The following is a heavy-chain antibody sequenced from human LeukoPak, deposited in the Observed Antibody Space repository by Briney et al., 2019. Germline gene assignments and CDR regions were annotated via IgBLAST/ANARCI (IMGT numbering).Heavy chain of an antibody. CDR1: GYTFTSYD. J-gene: IGHJ4*02. V-gene: IGHV1-8*01. CDR2: MNPNSGNT. CDR3: ARDHVLRYFDWLFFPDY. D-gene: IGHD3-9*01. Sequence: GASVKVSCKASGYTFTSYDINWVRQAIGQGLEWMGWMNPNSGNTGYAQKFQGRVTMTRNTSISTAYMELSSLRSEDTAVYYCARDHVLRYFDWLFFPDYWGQGTLVTVSS.